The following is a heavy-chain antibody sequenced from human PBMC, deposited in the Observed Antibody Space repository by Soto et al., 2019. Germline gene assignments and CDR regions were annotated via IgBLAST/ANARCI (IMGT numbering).Heavy chain of an antibody. D-gene: IGHD3-10*01. CDR1: GLIFSGSA. V-gene: IGHV3-73*02. J-gene: IGHJ6*02. CDR3: ARLSFGLDV. Sequence: EVQLVESGGGLVQPGGSLKLFCAASGLIFSGSAIHWVRQASGKGLEWLGRIRSKTKSYATAYAASVKGRFTISRDDSRSTAYLQMNSLKTEDTAVYYCARLSFGLDVWGQGTTVTVSS. CDR2: IRSKTKSYAT.